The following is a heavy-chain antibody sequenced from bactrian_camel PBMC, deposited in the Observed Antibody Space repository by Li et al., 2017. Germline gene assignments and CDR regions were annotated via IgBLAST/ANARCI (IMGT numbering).Heavy chain of an antibody. J-gene: IGHJ4*01. CDR2: IDSDGKT. D-gene: IGHD5*01. CDR3: AGRRGMLFTPFVSSEYNS. V-gene: IGHV3S9*01. Sequence: HVQLVESGGGSVQAGGSLRLSCAASGYTACSYDMTWHRQFPGKGREGVANIDSDGKTTYHDSVKGRFTVSKDSAKNHLHLQMNNLKPEDTAMYYCAGRRGMLFTPFVSSEYNSWGQGTQVTVS. CDR1: GYTACSYD.